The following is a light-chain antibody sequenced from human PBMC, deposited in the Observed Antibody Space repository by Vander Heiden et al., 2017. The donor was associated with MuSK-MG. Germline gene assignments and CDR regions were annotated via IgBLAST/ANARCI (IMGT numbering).Light chain of an antibody. Sequence: QSALTQPVSVSGSPGQSITISCTGTSSDGVCYNYVSCYQHHPANAPNLMFYEGRNRPSGVANRFSGSKSGTTASPTISEREAEDDAYYYCSSDTSSSTLVFGGGTKLTVL. J-gene: IGLJ3*02. CDR3: SSDTSSSTLV. CDR1: SSDGVCYNY. CDR2: EGR. V-gene: IGLV2-14*01.